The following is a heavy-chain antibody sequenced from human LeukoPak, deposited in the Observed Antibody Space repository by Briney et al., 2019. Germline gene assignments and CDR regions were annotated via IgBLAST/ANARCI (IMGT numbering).Heavy chain of an antibody. J-gene: IGHJ3*02. Sequence: ASETLSLTCTVSGGSINNYYWSWIRQPPGKGLEWIGYIYYSGSTNYNPSLKSRVTISVDTSKKQFSLKLSSVTAADTAVYYCARSSYYYGADAFDIWGQGTMVTVSS. D-gene: IGHD3-10*01. CDR2: IYYSGST. CDR3: ARSSYYYGADAFDI. V-gene: IGHV4-59*01. CDR1: GGSINNYY.